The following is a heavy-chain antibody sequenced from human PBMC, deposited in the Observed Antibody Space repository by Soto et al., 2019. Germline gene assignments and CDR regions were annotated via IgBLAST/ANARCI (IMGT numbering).Heavy chain of an antibody. V-gene: IGHV4-31*03. Sequence: QVQLQESGPGLVKPSQTLSLTCTVSGGSISSGGYYWSWIRQHPGKGLEWIGYIYYSGSTYSNPSLKRRVTISVDTSKNQFSLKLSSVTAADTAVYYCAIVGATYYYGSGSYPHYFDYWGQGTLVTVSS. CDR3: AIVGATYYYGSGSYPHYFDY. CDR1: GGSISSGGYY. J-gene: IGHJ4*02. CDR2: IYYSGST. D-gene: IGHD3-10*01.